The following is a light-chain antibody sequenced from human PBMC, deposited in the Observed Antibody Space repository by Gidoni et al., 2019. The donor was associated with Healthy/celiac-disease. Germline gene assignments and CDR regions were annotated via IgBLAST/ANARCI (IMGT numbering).Light chain of an antibody. V-gene: IGKV1-33*01. CDR2: DAS. CDR3: QQYDNLPLT. J-gene: IGKJ4*01. Sequence: LQMTQSPSSLSASVGDRVTITCQASQDISNYLNWYQQKPGKAPKLLIYDASNLETGVPSRFSGSGSGTDFTFTISSLQPEDIATYYGQQYDNLPLTFGGGTKVEIK. CDR1: QDISNY.